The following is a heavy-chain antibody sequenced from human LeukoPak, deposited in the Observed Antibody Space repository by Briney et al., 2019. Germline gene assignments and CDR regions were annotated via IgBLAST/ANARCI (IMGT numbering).Heavy chain of an antibody. Sequence: SETLSLTCTVSGGSISSYYWSWIRQPAGKGLEWIGRIYTSGSTNYNPPLKSRVTMSVDTSKNQFSLKLSSVTAADTAVYYCAREYGSGSYYPSTLNWFDPWGQGTLVTVSS. J-gene: IGHJ5*02. CDR3: AREYGSGSYYPSTLNWFDP. V-gene: IGHV4-4*07. CDR1: GGSISSYY. CDR2: IYTSGST. D-gene: IGHD3-10*01.